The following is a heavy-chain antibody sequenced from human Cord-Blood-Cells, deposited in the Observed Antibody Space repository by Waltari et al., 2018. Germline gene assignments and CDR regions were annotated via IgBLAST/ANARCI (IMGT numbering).Heavy chain of an antibody. Sequence: QVQLVESGGGVVQPGRSLRLPCVASGFTFRRYGMHWVRQAPGKGLEWVAVIWYDGSNKYYADSVKGRFTISRDNSKNTLYLQMNSLRAEDTAVYYCARDRQLVLDYWGQGTLVTVSS. CDR3: ARDRQLVLDY. D-gene: IGHD6-13*01. CDR2: IWYDGSNK. J-gene: IGHJ4*02. CDR1: GFTFRRYG. V-gene: IGHV3-33*01.